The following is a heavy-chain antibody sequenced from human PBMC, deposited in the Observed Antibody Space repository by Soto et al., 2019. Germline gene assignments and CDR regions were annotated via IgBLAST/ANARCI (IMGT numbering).Heavy chain of an antibody. CDR2: ISSNSAYI. CDR3: TRDASRDSSARGWFDP. Sequence: GRSLRVSCVASGFTCRSFTMNGVRQAPGKGLEWVSTISSNSAYIYYTDALRGRFTISRDNAKNSLHLQMNSLRAEDTAVYYCTRDASRDSSARGWFDPWGPGTLVIVSS. V-gene: IGHV3-21*01. D-gene: IGHD6-13*01. CDR1: GFTCRSFT. J-gene: IGHJ5*02.